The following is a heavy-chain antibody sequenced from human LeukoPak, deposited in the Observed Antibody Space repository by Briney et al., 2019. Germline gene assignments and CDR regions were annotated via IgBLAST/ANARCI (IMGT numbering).Heavy chain of an antibody. V-gene: IGHV3-74*01. CDR1: GFTFSSYW. D-gene: IGHD1-1*01. Sequence: PGGSLRLSCAASGFTFSSYWTHWVRQAPGKGLVWVSRINSDGSSTSYADSVKGRFTISRDNAKNTLYLQMNSLRAEDTAVYYCASQYNWNDGRDYWGQGTLVTVSS. CDR2: INSDGSST. J-gene: IGHJ4*02. CDR3: ASQYNWNDGRDY.